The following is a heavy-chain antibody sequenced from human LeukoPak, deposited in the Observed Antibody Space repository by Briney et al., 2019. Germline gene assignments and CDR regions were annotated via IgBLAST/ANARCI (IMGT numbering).Heavy chain of an antibody. Sequence: GGSLRLSCAASGFSFSNYAMHWVRQAPGEGLEWVALIRYDGSMKYYADSVKGRFTISRDNSNHTLLLQMNSLRGEDTAVYYCAKGAGTYEYFDYWGQGTLVTVSS. CDR1: GFSFSNYA. CDR3: AKGAGTYEYFDY. CDR2: IRYDGSMK. V-gene: IGHV3-30*02. D-gene: IGHD1-26*01. J-gene: IGHJ4*02.